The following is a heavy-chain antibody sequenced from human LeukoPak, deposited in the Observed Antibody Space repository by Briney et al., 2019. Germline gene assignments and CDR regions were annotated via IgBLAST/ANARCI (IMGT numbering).Heavy chain of an antibody. CDR3: ARSAESSSWVEFDY. D-gene: IGHD6-13*01. J-gene: IGHJ4*02. V-gene: IGHV1-2*02. CDR1: EYTFTSYY. CDR2: INPNSGGT. Sequence: GASVKVSCKASEYTFTSYYMHWVRQAPGQGLEWVGWINPNSGGTSYAQKFQVRGTMTRDTSISTAYMELSRLRSDDTAVYYCARSAESSSWVEFDYWGQGTLVTVSS.